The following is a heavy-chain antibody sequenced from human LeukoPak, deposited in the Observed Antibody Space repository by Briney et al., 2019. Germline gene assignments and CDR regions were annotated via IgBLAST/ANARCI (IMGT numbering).Heavy chain of an antibody. V-gene: IGHV4-59*01. CDR2: IYYSGST. J-gene: IGHJ6*02. CDR1: GGSISSYY. D-gene: IGHD3-22*01. Sequence: SETLSLTCTVSGGSISSYYWSWIRQPPGKGLEWIGYIYYSGSTNYNPSLKSRVTISVDTSKNQFSLKLSSVTAADTAVYYCARDTYYDSSGYDYYYYGMDVWGQGTTVTVSS. CDR3: ARDTYYDSSGYDYYYYGMDV.